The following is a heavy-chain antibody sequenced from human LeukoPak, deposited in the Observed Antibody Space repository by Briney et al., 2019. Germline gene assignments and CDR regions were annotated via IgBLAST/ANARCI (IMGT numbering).Heavy chain of an antibody. CDR3: ARAISLRFLEWFFQH. D-gene: IGHD3-3*01. CDR2: ISSSSSYV. CDR1: GFTFSSYS. J-gene: IGHJ1*01. Sequence: GGSLRLSCAASGFTFSSYSMNWVRQAPGKGLEWVSSISSSSSYVYYADSVKGRFTISRDNAKNSLYLQMNSLRAEDTAVYYCARAISLRFLEWFFQHWGQGTLVTVSS. V-gene: IGHV3-21*01.